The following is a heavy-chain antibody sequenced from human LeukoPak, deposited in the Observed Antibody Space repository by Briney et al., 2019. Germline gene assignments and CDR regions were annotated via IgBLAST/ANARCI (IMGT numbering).Heavy chain of an antibody. CDR3: ARVRSIAALGPFDY. J-gene: IGHJ4*02. CDR2: INTDGSST. V-gene: IGHV3-74*01. CDR1: GFTFSSYW. Sequence: QHGGSLRLSCAASGFTFSSYWMHWVRQAPGKGLVWVSRINTDGSSTSYADSVKGRFTISRDNAKNTLYLQMNSLRAEDTAVYYCARVRSIAALGPFDYWGQGTLVTVSS. D-gene: IGHD6-6*01.